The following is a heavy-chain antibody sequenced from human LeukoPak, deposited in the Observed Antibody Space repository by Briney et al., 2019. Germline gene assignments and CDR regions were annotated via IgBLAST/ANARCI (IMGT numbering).Heavy chain of an antibody. CDR3: ARDGTPEYDHIWGRPQLY. J-gene: IGHJ4*02. Sequence: ASVKVSCKASGYTFTRYYLHWVRQAPGQGLEWMGIINPSGGSTRYAQKFQGRVTMTRDTSTSTVYMELKSLRSEDTAIYYCARDGTPEYDHIWGRPQLYWGQGTLAIVSS. D-gene: IGHD3-16*01. CDR2: INPSGGST. CDR1: GYTFTRYY. V-gene: IGHV1-46*01.